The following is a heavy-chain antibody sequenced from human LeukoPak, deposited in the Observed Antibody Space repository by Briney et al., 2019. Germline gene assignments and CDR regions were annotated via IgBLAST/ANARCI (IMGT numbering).Heavy chain of an antibody. Sequence: TGGSLRLSCAASGFTFSSYSMDWVRQAPGKGLEWGSYISSSSSTIYYADSVKGRFTISRDNAKNSLYLQMNSLRAEDTAVYYCARADSSGYYHPINWGQGTLVTVSS. CDR2: ISSSSSTI. D-gene: IGHD3-22*01. V-gene: IGHV3-48*01. CDR3: ARADSSGYYHPIN. CDR1: GFTFSSYS. J-gene: IGHJ4*02.